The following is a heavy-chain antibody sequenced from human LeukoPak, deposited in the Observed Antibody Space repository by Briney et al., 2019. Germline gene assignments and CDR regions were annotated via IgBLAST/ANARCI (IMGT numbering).Heavy chain of an antibody. V-gene: IGHV3-23*01. CDR2: IIGGGGST. CDR1: GFTFSSYA. CDR3: AKDGEVVSPNYFDY. J-gene: IGHJ4*02. Sequence: LAGGSLRLSCAAAGFTFSSYAMSWVRQAPGKGLEWVSAIIGGGGSTYYADSVKGRFTISRDNSKNTLYLQMNSLRAEDTAVYYCAKDGEVVSPNYFDYWGQGTLVTVSS. D-gene: IGHD3-10*01.